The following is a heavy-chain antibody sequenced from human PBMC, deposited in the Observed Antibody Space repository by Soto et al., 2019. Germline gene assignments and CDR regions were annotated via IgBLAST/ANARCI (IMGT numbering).Heavy chain of an antibody. J-gene: IGHJ5*02. CDR1: GYTFTSYG. CDR3: ARGVGSGSYYNQYNWFDP. V-gene: IGHV1-18*01. Sequence: ASVKVSCKASGYTFTSYGISWVRQAPGQGLEWMGWISAYNGNTKYAQKLQGRVTMTTDTSTSTAYMELRSQRSDDTAVYYCARGVGSGSYYNQYNWFDPWGQGTLVTVSS. CDR2: ISAYNGNT. D-gene: IGHD3-10*01.